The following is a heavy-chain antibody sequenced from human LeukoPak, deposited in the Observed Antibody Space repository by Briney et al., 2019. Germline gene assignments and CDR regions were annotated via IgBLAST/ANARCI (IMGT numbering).Heavy chain of an antibody. CDR2: ISSSSSYI. D-gene: IGHD2-2*01. V-gene: IGHV3-21*01. J-gene: IGHJ6*02. CDR1: GFTFSSYW. Sequence: TGGSLRLSCAASGFTFSSYWMSWVRQAPGKGLEWVSSISSSSSYIHYADSVKGRFTISRDNAKNSLYLQMNSLRAEDTAVYYCAREVVPAAIAVVVGGNYGMDVWGQGTTVTVSS. CDR3: AREVVPAAIAVVVGGNYGMDV.